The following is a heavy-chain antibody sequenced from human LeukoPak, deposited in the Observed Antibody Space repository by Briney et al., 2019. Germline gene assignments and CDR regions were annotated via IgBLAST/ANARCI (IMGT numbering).Heavy chain of an antibody. D-gene: IGHD1-26*01. CDR1: GFTFSSYS. J-gene: IGHJ4*02. CDR2: ISSSSSYI. CDR3: ARIEVGATLFFDY. Sequence: GGSLRLSCAASGFTFSSYSMNWVRQAPGKGLEWVSSISSSSSYIYYADSVKGRFTISRDNAKNSLYLQMNSLRAEDTAVYYCARIEVGATLFFDYWGQGTLVTVSS. V-gene: IGHV3-21*01.